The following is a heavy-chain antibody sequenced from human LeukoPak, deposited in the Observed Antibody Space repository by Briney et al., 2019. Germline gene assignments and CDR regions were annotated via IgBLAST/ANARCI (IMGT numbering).Heavy chain of an antibody. J-gene: IGHJ5*02. CDR3: ARGQYYGSGRIFDP. CDR2: IYYSGST. CDR1: GGSISSSSYY. V-gene: IGHV4-61*05. Sequence: SETLSLTCTVSGGSISSSSYYWGWIRQPPGKGLEWIGDIYYSGSTNYNPSLKSRVTISVDTSKNQFSLKLSSVTAADTAVYYCARGQYYGSGRIFDPWGQGTLVTVSS. D-gene: IGHD3-10*01.